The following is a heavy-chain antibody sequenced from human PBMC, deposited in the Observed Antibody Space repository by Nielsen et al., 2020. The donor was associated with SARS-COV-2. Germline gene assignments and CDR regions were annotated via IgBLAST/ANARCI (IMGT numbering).Heavy chain of an antibody. CDR3: ARHSSGWYSLQYYFDY. CDR2: IYYSGST. CDR1: GGSVSSGSYY. J-gene: IGHJ4*02. Sequence: SETLSLTCTVSGGSVSSGSYYWSWIRQPPGKGLEWIGYIYYSGSTNYNPSLKSRVTISVDTSKNQFSLKLSSVTAADTAVYYCARHSSGWYSLQYYFDYWGQGTLVTVSS. D-gene: IGHD6-19*01. V-gene: IGHV4-61*01.